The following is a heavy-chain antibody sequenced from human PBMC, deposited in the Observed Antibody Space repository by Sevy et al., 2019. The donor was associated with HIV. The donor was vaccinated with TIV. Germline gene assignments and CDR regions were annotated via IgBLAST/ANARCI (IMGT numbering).Heavy chain of an antibody. CDR3: ARDSSHYGDYNFDY. CDR1: GFTFSDYY. D-gene: IGHD4-17*01. Sequence: GGSLRLSCAASGFTFSDYYMSWIRQAPGKGLEWVSYISSSSSYTNYADSVKGRFTISRDNAKNSLYLQMNSLRDEDTAVYYCARDSSHYGDYNFDYWGQGTLVTVSS. J-gene: IGHJ4*02. CDR2: ISSSSSYT. V-gene: IGHV3-11*06.